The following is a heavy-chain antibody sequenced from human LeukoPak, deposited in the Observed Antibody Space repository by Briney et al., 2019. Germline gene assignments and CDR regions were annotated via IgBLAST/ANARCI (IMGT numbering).Heavy chain of an antibody. V-gene: IGHV1-24*01. Sequence: ASVKVSCKVSGYTLTELSMHWVRQAPGKGLEWMGGFDPEDGETIYAQKFQGRVTMTEDTSTDTAYMELSSLRSEDTAVYYCARDTGPYSTPYYYYYYMDVWGKGTTVTVSS. D-gene: IGHD4-11*01. J-gene: IGHJ6*03. CDR2: FDPEDGET. CDR3: ARDTGPYSTPYYYYYYMDV. CDR1: GYTLTELS.